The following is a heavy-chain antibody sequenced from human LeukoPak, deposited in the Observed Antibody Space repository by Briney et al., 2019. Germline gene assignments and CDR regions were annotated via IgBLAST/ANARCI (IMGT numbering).Heavy chain of an antibody. CDR1: GGAFSGYY. Sequence: PSETLSLTCAVYGGAFSGYYWSWIRQPPGKGVEWSVEINHSGSTNYNPCLKSRVTISVDTSKNQCSLKLSSVTAADTAVYYCARATTVTYYYYYGMDVWGQGTTVTVSS. CDR2: INHSGST. V-gene: IGHV4-34*01. CDR3: ARATTVTYYYYYGMDV. J-gene: IGHJ6*02. D-gene: IGHD4-17*01.